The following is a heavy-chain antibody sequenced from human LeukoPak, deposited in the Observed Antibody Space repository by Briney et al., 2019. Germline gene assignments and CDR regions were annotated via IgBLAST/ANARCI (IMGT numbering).Heavy chain of an antibody. D-gene: IGHD3-3*01. Sequence: PSETLSLTCTVSGGSISSGSYYWSWIRQPAGKGLEWIGRIYTSGSTNYNPSLKSRVTISVDTSKNQFPLKLSSVTAADTAVYYCARGRGQLRFLERLGYFDYWGQGTLVTVSS. CDR1: GGSISSGSYY. CDR3: ARGRGQLRFLERLGYFDY. J-gene: IGHJ4*02. V-gene: IGHV4-61*02. CDR2: IYTSGST.